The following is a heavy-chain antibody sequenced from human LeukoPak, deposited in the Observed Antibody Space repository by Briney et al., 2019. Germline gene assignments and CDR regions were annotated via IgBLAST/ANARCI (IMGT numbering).Heavy chain of an antibody. CDR1: GFTFSSYN. Sequence: GGSLRLSCAASGFTFSSYNMNWVRQAPGKGLEWVSSISSSSSYIYYADSVKGRFTISRDNAKNSLYLQMNSLRAEDTAVYYCARDRELGGLYDYWGQGTLVTVSS. D-gene: IGHD1-26*01. CDR3: ARDRELGGLYDY. V-gene: IGHV3-21*01. J-gene: IGHJ4*02. CDR2: ISSSSSYI.